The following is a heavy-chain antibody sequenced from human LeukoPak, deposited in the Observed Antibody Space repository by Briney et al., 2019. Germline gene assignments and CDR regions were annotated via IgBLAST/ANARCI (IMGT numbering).Heavy chain of an antibody. J-gene: IGHJ4*02. V-gene: IGHV3-23*01. Sequence: PSGGSLRLSCAASGFTFSSYSMNWVRQAPGKGLEWVSAISGSGGSTYYADSVKGRFTISRDNSKNTLYLQMNSLRAEDTAVYYCAKDMGDDSSGYPDYFDYWGQGTLVTVSS. CDR3: AKDMGDDSSGYPDYFDY. CDR1: GFTFSSYS. D-gene: IGHD3-22*01. CDR2: ISGSGGST.